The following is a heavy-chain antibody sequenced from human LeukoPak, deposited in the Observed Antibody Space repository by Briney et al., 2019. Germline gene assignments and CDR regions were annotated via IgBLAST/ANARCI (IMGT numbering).Heavy chain of an antibody. CDR2: ISASDVST. J-gene: IGHJ4*02. Sequence: PGGSLRLSCAASGFTFNNYAMSWVRQAPGKVLEWVSVISASDVSTYYADSVKGRFTISRDNSKNTLYLQMNSLRVEDTAVYYCAKDLGYFDYWGQGTLVTVSS. V-gene: IGHV3-23*01. D-gene: IGHD2-15*01. CDR1: GFTFNNYA. CDR3: AKDLGYFDY.